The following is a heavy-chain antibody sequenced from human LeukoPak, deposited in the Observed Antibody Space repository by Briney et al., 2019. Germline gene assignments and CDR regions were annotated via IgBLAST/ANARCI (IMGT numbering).Heavy chain of an antibody. CDR2: INAGNGNT. V-gene: IGHV1-3*01. CDR1: GYTFTSYA. D-gene: IGHD1-26*01. CDR3: AGGEIVGATQRAFDI. J-gene: IGHJ3*02. Sequence: ASVKVPCKASGYTFTSYAMHWVRQAPGQRLEWMGWINAGNGNTKYSQKFQGRVTITRDTSASTAYMELSSLRSEDTAVYYCAGGEIVGATQRAFDIWGQGTMVTVSS.